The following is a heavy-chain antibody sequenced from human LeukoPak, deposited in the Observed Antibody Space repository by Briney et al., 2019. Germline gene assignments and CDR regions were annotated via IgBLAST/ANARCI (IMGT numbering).Heavy chain of an antibody. J-gene: IGHJ4*02. CDR3: ARDREWTTVPSD. D-gene: IGHD4-17*01. V-gene: IGHV3-53*01. CDR2: IYTGGST. Sequence: GGSLRVSCTASGFIFNSNYMSWVRQAPGKGLEWVAGIYTGGSTFYSDSVKGRFNISRDNSNNTLYLQLNSLRAEDKAVYYCARDREWTTVPSDWGQGALVTASS. CDR1: GFIFNSNY.